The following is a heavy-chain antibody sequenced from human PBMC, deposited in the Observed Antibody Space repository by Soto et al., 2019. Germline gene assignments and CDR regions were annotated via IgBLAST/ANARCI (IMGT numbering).Heavy chain of an antibody. J-gene: IGHJ4*02. CDR1: GFTFSSYA. V-gene: IGHV3-30-3*01. CDR3: ARGSYYDSSGSDYYFDY. Sequence: GGSLRLSCAASGFTFSSYAMHWVRQAPGKGLEWVAVISYDGSNKHYADSVKGRFTISRDNSKNTLYLQMNSLRAEDTAVYYCARGSYYDSSGSDYYFDYWGQGTLVTVSS. D-gene: IGHD3-22*01. CDR2: ISYDGSNK.